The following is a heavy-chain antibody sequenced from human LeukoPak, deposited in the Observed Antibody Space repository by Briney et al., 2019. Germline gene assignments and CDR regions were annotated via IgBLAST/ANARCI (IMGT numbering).Heavy chain of an antibody. CDR1: GFTFSDYY. Sequence: GGSLRLSCAASGFTFSDYYMSWIRQAPGKGLEWVSGITGTGGNTYYADSVKGRFTISRVNSKNTLYLQMNSLRADDTAVYYCAKRRHDYGDYYYMDVWGKGTTVTVSS. CDR3: AKRRHDYGDYYYMDV. V-gene: IGHV3-23*01. D-gene: IGHD4-17*01. J-gene: IGHJ6*03. CDR2: ITGTGGNT.